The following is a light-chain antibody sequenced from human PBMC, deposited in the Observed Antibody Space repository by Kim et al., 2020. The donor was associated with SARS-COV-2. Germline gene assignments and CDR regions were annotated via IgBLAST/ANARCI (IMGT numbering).Light chain of an antibody. J-gene: IGLJ1*01. CDR1: SSDFPFNC. Sequence: PGQSVAISCAGTSSDFPFNCVSWNQKYPGKAPNLIMYEVSKRPSGVPVRFSGSKSGNTASLTVSGLQAEDEADYYCASHAPNIYMFGTGTKVTVL. V-gene: IGLV2-8*01. CDR3: ASHAPNIYM. CDR2: EVS.